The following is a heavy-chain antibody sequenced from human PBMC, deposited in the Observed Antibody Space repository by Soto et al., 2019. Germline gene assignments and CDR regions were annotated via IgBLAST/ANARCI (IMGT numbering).Heavy chain of an antibody. J-gene: IGHJ4*02. CDR1: GFTFRAYT. D-gene: IGHD2-21*02. Sequence: EVQLLESGGGLVQPGGSLRLSCAGSGFTFRAYTMAWVRQAPGKGLEWVSGIDGRDGTYYADSVKGRFNISRGSSRNTLFLQMNSLRADDTAVYYCAKTGPVTARIRFDYRGQGALVTVSS. V-gene: IGHV3-23*01. CDR3: AKTGPVTARIRFDY. CDR2: IDGRDGT.